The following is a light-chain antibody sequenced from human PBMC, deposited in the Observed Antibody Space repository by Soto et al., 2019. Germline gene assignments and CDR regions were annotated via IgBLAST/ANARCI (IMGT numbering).Light chain of an antibody. CDR3: KQYNNWPPDRT. V-gene: IGKV3-15*01. CDR2: GAS. J-gene: IGKJ1*01. Sequence: IVMPHSPATLSVSPGERATLSCRSSQSVGSNLAWYKQKPGQAPSLLIYGASTRATGIPARFSGSVSGTEFTLTISSLQSEDFAIYFCKQYNNWPPDRTFGQGTNVEI. CDR1: QSVGSN.